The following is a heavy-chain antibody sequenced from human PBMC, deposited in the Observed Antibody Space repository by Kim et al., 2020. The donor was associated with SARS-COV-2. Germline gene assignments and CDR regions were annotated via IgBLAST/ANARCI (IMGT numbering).Heavy chain of an antibody. D-gene: IGHD4-17*01. CDR3: ARDSGYDYGDYESLYYYYGMDV. J-gene: IGHJ6*02. Sequence: GGSLRLSCAASGFTFSDYYMSWIRQAPGKGLEWVSYISSSGSTIYYADSVKGRFTISRDNAKNSLYLQMNSLRAEDTAVYYCARDSGYDYGDYESLYYYYGMDVWGQGTTVTVSS. CDR1: GFTFSDYY. V-gene: IGHV3-11*01. CDR2: ISSSGSTI.